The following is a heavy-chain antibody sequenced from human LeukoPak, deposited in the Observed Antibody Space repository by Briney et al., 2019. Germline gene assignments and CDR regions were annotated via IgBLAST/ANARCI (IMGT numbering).Heavy chain of an antibody. V-gene: IGHV5-51*01. CDR2: IYPGDSDT. J-gene: IGHJ4*02. D-gene: IGHD2-2*01. CDR3: MRVGGTVVVPAAIDY. Sequence: GESLKISCKASGYSFTSNWIAWVRQTPGKGLEWMGIIYPGDSDTRYRPSFQGQVTISADKSISTAWLQWSSLKASDTAMYYCMRVGGTVVVPAAIDYWGQGTLVTVSS. CDR1: GYSFTSNW.